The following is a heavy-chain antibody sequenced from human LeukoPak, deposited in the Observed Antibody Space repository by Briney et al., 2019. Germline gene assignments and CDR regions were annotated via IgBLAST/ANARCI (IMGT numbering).Heavy chain of an antibody. J-gene: IGHJ3*02. CDR1: GGTFSSYA. D-gene: IGHD6-13*01. CDR3: ARDGPSSWYRYDI. CDR2: IIPIFGTA. Sequence: ASVKVSCKASGGTFSSYAISWVRQAPGQGLEWMGGIIPIFGTANYAQKFQGRVTITADESTSTGYMELSSLRSEDTAVYYCARDGPSSWYRYDIWGQGTMVTVSS. V-gene: IGHV1-69*13.